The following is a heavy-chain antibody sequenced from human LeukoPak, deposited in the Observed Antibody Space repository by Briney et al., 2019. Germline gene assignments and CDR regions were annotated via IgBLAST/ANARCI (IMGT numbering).Heavy chain of an antibody. Sequence: SGPALVKPTQTLTLTCTFSGFSLTTRGMCVSWIRQPPGKALEWLTRVDWDDDKFYSTSLRTRLTVSKDTSKNQVITTMTNMDPVDTATYYCARTRPSNGWFDYWGQGTLVTVSS. D-gene: IGHD2-2*03. V-gene: IGHV2-70*17. J-gene: IGHJ4*02. CDR2: VDWDDDK. CDR3: ARTRPSNGWFDY. CDR1: GFSLTTRGMC.